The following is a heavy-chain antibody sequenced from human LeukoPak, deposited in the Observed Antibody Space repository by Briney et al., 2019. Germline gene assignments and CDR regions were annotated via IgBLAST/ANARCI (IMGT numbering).Heavy chain of an antibody. CDR1: GGSISSYY. Sequence: SETLSLTCTASGGSISSYYWSWIRQPAGKGLEWIGRIYTSGSTNYNASLMSRGTMSLDTTTNQLLLQLITVLAADDAAYYYARSPLTYYFDYWGQGTLVTVSS. CDR3: ARSPLTYYFDY. V-gene: IGHV4-4*07. J-gene: IGHJ4*02. CDR2: IYTSGST.